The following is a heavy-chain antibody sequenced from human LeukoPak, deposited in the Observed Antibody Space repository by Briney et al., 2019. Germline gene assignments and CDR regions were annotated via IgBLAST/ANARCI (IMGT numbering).Heavy chain of an antibody. CDR1: GFTFSSYW. CDR2: IRYDGSNK. CDR3: AKPRIAAAGFDY. J-gene: IGHJ4*02. V-gene: IGHV3-30*02. D-gene: IGHD6-13*01. Sequence: GGSLRLSCAASGFTFSSYWMHWVRQAPGKGLEWVAFIRYDGSNKYYADSVKGRFTISRDNSKNTLYLQMNSLRAEDTAVYYCAKPRIAAAGFDYWGQGTLVTVSS.